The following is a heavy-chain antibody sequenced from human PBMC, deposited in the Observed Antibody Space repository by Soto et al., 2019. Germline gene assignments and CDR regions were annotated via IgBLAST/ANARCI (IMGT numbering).Heavy chain of an antibody. D-gene: IGHD3-9*01. CDR1: GYTFTSYG. V-gene: IGHV1-18*01. Sequence: ASVKVSCKASGYTFTSYGISWVRQAPGQGLEWMGWISAYNGNTNYAQKLQGRVTMTTDTSTSTAYIQLRSLRSDDTAVYYCARVPLRYYYYYYGMDVWGQGTTVTVSS. CDR2: ISAYNGNT. J-gene: IGHJ6*02. CDR3: ARVPLRYYYYYYGMDV.